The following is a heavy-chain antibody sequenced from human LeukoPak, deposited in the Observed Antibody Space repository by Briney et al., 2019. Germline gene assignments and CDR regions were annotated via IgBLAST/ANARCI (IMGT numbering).Heavy chain of an antibody. Sequence: PSETLSLTCTVSGGSISSYYWGWIRQPPGKGLEWIGSIYHSGSTYYNPSLKSRVTISVDTSKNQFSLKLSSVTAADTAVYYCARSVAAAVPIDYWGQGTLVTVSS. V-gene: IGHV4-38-2*02. CDR1: GGSISSYY. CDR3: ARSVAAAVPIDY. D-gene: IGHD6-13*01. J-gene: IGHJ4*02. CDR2: IYHSGST.